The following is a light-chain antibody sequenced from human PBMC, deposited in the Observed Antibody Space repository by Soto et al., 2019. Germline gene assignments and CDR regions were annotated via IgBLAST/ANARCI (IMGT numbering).Light chain of an antibody. CDR2: RAS. V-gene: IGKV3-15*01. CDR3: HQYSNWPPWT. J-gene: IGKJ1*01. CDR1: QSLNDN. Sequence: EIVMTQSPASLSVSPGERATLSCRASQSLNDNLAWYQQKPGQAPRLLIYRASTRATGVPARFSASGFGTEFTLTISSLQSEDSAVYYCHQYSNWPPWTFGPGTKVEIK.